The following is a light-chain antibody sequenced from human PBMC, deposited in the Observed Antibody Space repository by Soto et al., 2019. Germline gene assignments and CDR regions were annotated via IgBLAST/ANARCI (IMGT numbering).Light chain of an antibody. Sequence: QLVLTQPPSASATPGQRVTISCCGSSSNIGSNNVEWYQHLPGTAPKLIIYSNNQGPSGVPDRFSGSKSGTSASLAISGLQSEDEADYYCASWDDSLNGLVIGGGTKLTVL. J-gene: IGLJ3*02. CDR1: SSNIGSNN. V-gene: IGLV1-44*01. CDR3: ASWDDSLNGLV. CDR2: SNN.